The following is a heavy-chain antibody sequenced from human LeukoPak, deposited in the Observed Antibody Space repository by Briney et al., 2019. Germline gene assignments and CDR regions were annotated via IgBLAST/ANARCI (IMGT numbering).Heavy chain of an antibody. CDR2: ITWTSSYI. Sequence: GGSLRLSCAASGFSFSSSTMNWVRQAPGKGLEWVSSITWTSSYINYADSVKGRFTISRDNAKNSLFLQMNSLRAEDTAVYYCARDPGPDDSWGQGTLATVSS. J-gene: IGHJ4*02. CDR1: GFSFSSST. CDR3: ARDPGPDDS. V-gene: IGHV3-21*01.